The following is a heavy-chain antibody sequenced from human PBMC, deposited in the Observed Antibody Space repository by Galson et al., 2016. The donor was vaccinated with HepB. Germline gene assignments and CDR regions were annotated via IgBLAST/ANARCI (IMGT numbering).Heavy chain of an antibody. CDR3: AKTPDNRVDGIEGGVEYFQH. CDR2: TSHDESNK. V-gene: IGHV3-30*18. Sequence: SLRLSCAASGFTFSTYGIHWVRQAPGKGLEWVAATSHDESNKYYADFVKGRFIVSRDNSKRTVYLQLNSLRPDDTALYYCAKTPDNRVDGIEGGVEYFQHWGPGTQVFVSP. J-gene: IGHJ1*01. D-gene: IGHD3-16*01. CDR1: GFTFSTYG.